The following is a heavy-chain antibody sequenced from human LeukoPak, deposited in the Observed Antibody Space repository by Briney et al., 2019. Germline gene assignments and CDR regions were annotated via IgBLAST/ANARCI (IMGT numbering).Heavy chain of an antibody. CDR2: IYYSGTT. J-gene: IGHJ1*01. CDR3: ARVAALGATFQH. CDR1: GGSISSSNYY. D-gene: IGHD6-13*01. V-gene: IGHV4-39*01. Sequence: SETLFLTCTVSGGSISSSNYYWGWIRQPPGKGLEWIGSIYYSGTTHYTPSLKSRVTISADTSKNQFSLKLRSVSAADTAVYYCARVAALGATFQHWGQGTLVTVSS.